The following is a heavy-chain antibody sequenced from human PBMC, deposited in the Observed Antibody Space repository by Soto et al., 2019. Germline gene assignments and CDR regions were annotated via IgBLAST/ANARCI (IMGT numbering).Heavy chain of an antibody. CDR2: MNPNSGNT. D-gene: IGHD3-10*01. CDR1: GYTFTSYD. J-gene: IGHJ3*02. Sequence: VSVKVSCKASGYTFTSYDINWVRQATGLGLEWMGWMNPNSGNTGYAQKFQGRVTMTRNTSISTAYMELSSLRSEDTPVYYCAIGQCYGSASHDAFDIWGQGTMVTVAS. V-gene: IGHV1-8*01. CDR3: AIGQCYGSASHDAFDI.